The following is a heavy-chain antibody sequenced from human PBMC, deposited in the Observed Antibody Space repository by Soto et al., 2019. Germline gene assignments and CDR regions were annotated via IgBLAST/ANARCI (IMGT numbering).Heavy chain of an antibody. CDR1: GNSFTGYH. D-gene: IGHD5-12*01. CDR2: INPKSGGT. J-gene: IGHJ4*02. V-gene: IGHV1-2*02. Sequence: QVQMVQSGAEVKKPGASVKVSCKASGNSFTGYHVHWVRQAPGQGLEWMGWINPKSGGTNYAQKFQGRVTMTRDTSINTAYMELSSLRSDDTAVYFCARDGVVPTMDWGQGTLVTVSS. CDR3: ARDGVVPTMD.